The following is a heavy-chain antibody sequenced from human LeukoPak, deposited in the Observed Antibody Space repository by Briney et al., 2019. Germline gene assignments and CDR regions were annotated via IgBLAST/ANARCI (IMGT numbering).Heavy chain of an antibody. J-gene: IGHJ4*02. CDR2: IWYDGSNK. CDR1: GFIFSSYG. D-gene: IGHD2-15*01. V-gene: IGHV3-33*01. Sequence: GGSLRLSCAASGFIFSSYGMHWVRQAPGKGLEWVAVIWYDGSNKYYVDSVKGRFTISRDNSKNTLYLQMNSLRAEDTAVYYCARGGHCSGGRCSGIIGIDSWGQGTLVTVSS. CDR3: ARGGHCSGGRCSGIIGIDS.